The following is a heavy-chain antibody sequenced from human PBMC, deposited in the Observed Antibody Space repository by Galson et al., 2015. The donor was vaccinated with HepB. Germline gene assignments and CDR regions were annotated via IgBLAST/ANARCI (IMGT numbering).Heavy chain of an antibody. CDR2: IWYDGSNK. V-gene: IGHV3-33*01. J-gene: IGHJ4*02. CDR1: GFTFSNYG. CDR3: ARGESSGYDFWSGYLDAQYFDY. Sequence: SLRHSRAASGFTFSNYGMHWVRQAPGKGLEWVAVIWYDGSNKYYADSVKGRFTISRDNSKNTLYLQMNSLRAEDTAVYYCARGESSGYDFWSGYLDAQYFDYWGQGTLVTVSS. D-gene: IGHD3-3*01.